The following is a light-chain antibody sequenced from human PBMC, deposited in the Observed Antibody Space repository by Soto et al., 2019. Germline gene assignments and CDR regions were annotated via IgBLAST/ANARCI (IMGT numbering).Light chain of an antibody. Sequence: EIVLTESPGTLSLSPGERATLSCRASQSVSSNYLAWYQQKPGQAPRLLIYGASSRATGIPDRFSGSGSGTDFTFTISRLEAEYFAVYYYEHYGNSPTTFGPGTKVDIK. CDR3: EHYGNSPTT. CDR2: GAS. V-gene: IGKV3-20*01. CDR1: QSVSSNY. J-gene: IGKJ3*01.